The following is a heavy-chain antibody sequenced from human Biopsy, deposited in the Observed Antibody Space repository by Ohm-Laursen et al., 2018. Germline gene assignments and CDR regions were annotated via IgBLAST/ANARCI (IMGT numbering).Heavy chain of an antibody. D-gene: IGHD3-3*01. J-gene: IGHJ5*02. Sequence: ASVKVSCKTSGYAFDTDGITWVRQAPGQGLEWMGWVSGYNGNTNYAQKLQGRVTMTIDTSTSTVYMELRSLRSDDTAVYYCARTPRDSFWSGSYKRGLWFDPWGQGTLVIVSS. V-gene: IGHV1-18*01. CDR1: GYAFDTDG. CDR2: VSGYNGNT. CDR3: ARTPRDSFWSGSYKRGLWFDP.